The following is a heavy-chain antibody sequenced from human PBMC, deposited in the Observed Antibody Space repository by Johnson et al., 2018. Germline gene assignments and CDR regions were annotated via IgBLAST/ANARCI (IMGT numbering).Heavy chain of an antibody. D-gene: IGHD1-14*01. V-gene: IGHV3-21*01. CDR3: VRDLSTTTGGYFQH. CDR1: GFTFSSYS. CDR2: LSRSNSYG. J-gene: IGHJ1*01. Sequence: VQLGQSGGGLVKAGGSLRLSCVASGFTFSSYSMTWVRQAPGKGLEWVSSLSRSNSYGYYADSEKGRFTISRANAKNSLDLQMNSLRVEDTAVYYCVRDLSTTTGGYFQHWGQGTLVTVSS.